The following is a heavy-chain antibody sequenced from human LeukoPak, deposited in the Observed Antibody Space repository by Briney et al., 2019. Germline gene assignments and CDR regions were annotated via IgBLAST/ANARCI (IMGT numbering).Heavy chain of an antibody. CDR3: ARDQSYYYDSSGLYWYFDL. Sequence: SQTLSLTCTVSGGSISSYYCSWIRQPPGKGLEWIGYIYYSGSTNYNPSLKSRATISVDTSKDQFALKLSSVTAADTAVYYCARDQSYYYDSSGLYWYFDLWGRGTLVTVSS. D-gene: IGHD3-22*01. V-gene: IGHV4-59*01. CDR2: IYYSGST. CDR1: GGSISSYY. J-gene: IGHJ2*01.